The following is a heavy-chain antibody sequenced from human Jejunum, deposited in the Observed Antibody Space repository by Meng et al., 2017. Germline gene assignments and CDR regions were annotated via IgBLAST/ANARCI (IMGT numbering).Heavy chain of an antibody. CDR2: IHHGGDT. CDR1: GASISSGYW. Sequence: QVQLQESGPGLVAPSGTLSLTCAASGASISSGYWWSWVRQPPGKGLEWIGEIHHGGDTNYNPSLKSRVTISVDKSNNQYSLRLTSVTAADTAMYYCARNGAYSADHWGQGTLVTVSS. J-gene: IGHJ4*02. D-gene: IGHD2-15*01. V-gene: IGHV4-4*02. CDR3: ARNGAYSADH.